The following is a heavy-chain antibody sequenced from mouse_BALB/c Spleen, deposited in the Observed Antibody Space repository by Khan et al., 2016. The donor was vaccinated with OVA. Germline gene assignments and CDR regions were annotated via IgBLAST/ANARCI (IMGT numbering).Heavy chain of an antibody. CDR2: ISSTGGT. J-gene: IGHJ4*01. CDR1: GYSITSDYA. V-gene: IGHV3-2*02. CDR3: ARSVYYSYGYALDC. D-gene: IGHD2-14*01. Sequence: VQLKESGPGLVKPSQSLSLTCTVTGYSITSDYAWNWIRQFPGNKLEWMGYISSTGGTSYNPSLKSRISITRDTSKNQFFLQLKSVTAEDTATYYFARSVYYSYGYALDCWGQGTLVTVSS.